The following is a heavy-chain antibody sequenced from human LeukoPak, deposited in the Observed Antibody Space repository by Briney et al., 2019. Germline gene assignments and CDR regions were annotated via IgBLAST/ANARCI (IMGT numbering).Heavy chain of an antibody. V-gene: IGHV4-30-4*01. D-gene: IGHD1-1*01. CDR1: GGSISSGDYY. CDR3: ARDTTLDH. CDR2: IYYSGST. Sequence: SETLSLTCTVSGGSISSGDYYWSWIRQPPGKGLEWIGYIYYSGSTYYIPPLKSRVIISVDTSKNQFSLRLSSVTAADTAVYYCARDTTLDHWGQGLLVTVSS. J-gene: IGHJ4*02.